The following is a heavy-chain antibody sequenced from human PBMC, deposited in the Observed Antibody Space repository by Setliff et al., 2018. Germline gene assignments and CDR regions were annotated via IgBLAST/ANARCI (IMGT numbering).Heavy chain of an antibody. CDR1: GDSITSNSYH. J-gene: IGHJ6*02. CDR2: IYYSGST. CDR3: ARVSMYSSSWYYYYYGMDV. V-gene: IGHV4-61*05. Sequence: KPSETLSLTCTVSGDSITSNSYHWGWIRQPPGKGLEWIGYIYYSGSTNYNPSLKSRVTISVDTSKNQFSLKLSSVTAADTAVYYCARVSMYSSSWYYYYYGMDVWGQGTTVTVSS. D-gene: IGHD6-13*01.